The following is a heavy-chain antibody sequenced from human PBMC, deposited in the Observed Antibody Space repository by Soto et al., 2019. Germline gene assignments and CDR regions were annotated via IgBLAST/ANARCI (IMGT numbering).Heavy chain of an antibody. CDR2: IYYSGST. V-gene: IGHV4-59*13. CDR3: ARSAEYDSSGYYYLNWFDP. Sequence: SETLSLTCTVSGGCISSYYWSWIRQPPGKGLEWIGYIYYSGSTNYNPSLKSRVTISVDTSKNQFSLKLSSVTAADTAVYYCARSAEYDSSGYYYLNWFDPWRQGTLVTSPQ. CDR1: GGCISSYY. J-gene: IGHJ5*02. D-gene: IGHD3-22*01.